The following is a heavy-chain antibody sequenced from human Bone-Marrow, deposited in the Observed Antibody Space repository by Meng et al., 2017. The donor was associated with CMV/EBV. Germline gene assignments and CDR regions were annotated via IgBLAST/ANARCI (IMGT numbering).Heavy chain of an antibody. J-gene: IGHJ5*01. CDR3: ARDSSAVHNWLDS. Sequence: GGSLRLSCAASGFTFSDYYMTWIRQAPGKGLEWVSYISSSGSITKYLDSLKGRFTISRDNAKNSLFLQMNSLTVEDTAVYYCARDSSAVHNWLDSWGHGTLVPVSS. CDR1: GFTFSDYY. CDR2: ISSSGSIT. V-gene: IGHV3-11*04. D-gene: IGHD1-26*01.